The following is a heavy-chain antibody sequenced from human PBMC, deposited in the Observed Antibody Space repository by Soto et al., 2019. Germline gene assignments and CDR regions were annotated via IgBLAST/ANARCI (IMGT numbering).Heavy chain of an antibody. J-gene: IGHJ4*02. D-gene: IGHD5-12*01. Sequence: SLRLSCAASGFTFSSYAMSWVRQAPGKGLEWVSAISGSGGSTYYADSVKGRFTISRDNSKNTLYLQMNSLRAEDTAVYYCAKLPGAVDIVATIIDYWGQGTLVTVSS. CDR2: ISGSGGST. CDR1: GFTFSSYA. CDR3: AKLPGAVDIVATIIDY. V-gene: IGHV3-23*01.